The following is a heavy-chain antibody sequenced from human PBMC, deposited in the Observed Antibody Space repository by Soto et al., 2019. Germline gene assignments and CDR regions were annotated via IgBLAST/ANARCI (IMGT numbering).Heavy chain of an antibody. D-gene: IGHD2-15*01. CDR2: MNPNSGNT. CDR1: GYTFTSYD. CDR3: ARGYCSGGSCYSAY. Sequence: GASVKVSCKASGYTFTSYDLNWVRQATGQGLEWMGWMNPNSGNTGYAQKFQGRVTMTRNTSISTAYMELSSLRSEDTAVYYCARGYCSGGSCYSAYWGQGTLVTVSS. J-gene: IGHJ4*02. V-gene: IGHV1-8*01.